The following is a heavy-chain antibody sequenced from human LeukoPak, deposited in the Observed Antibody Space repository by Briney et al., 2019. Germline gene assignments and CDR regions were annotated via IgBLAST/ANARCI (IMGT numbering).Heavy chain of an antibody. CDR1: GFTFSSYW. V-gene: IGHV3-74*01. J-gene: IGHJ4*02. Sequence: PGGSLRLSCAASGFTFSSYWMHWVRQAPGKGLVWVSRINSDGSSTSYADSVKGRFTISRDNAKNSLYLQMNSLRAEDTAVYYCARGGRYNWNDVDYWGQGTLVTVSS. CDR3: ARGGRYNWNDVDY. CDR2: INSDGSST. D-gene: IGHD1-20*01.